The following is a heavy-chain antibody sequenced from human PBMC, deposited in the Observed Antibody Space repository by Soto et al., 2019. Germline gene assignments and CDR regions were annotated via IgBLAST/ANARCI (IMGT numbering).Heavy chain of an antibody. J-gene: IGHJ5*02. Sequence: QVHLVQSGVEVKTPAASVKVSCQASGYTFFTYDISWVRQAPGQGLEWMGWISTYSGDTKYAQKFQGRVIMTTDTSTTTACLELRTLRSDDTAVYYCARHHGPTTSENWFDPWGQGTLVTVSS. CDR2: ISTYSGDT. CDR1: GYTFFTYD. D-gene: IGHD5-12*01. V-gene: IGHV1-18*01. CDR3: ARHHGPTTSENWFDP.